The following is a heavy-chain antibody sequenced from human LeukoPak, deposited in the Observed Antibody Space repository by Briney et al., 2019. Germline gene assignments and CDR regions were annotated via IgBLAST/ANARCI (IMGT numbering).Heavy chain of an antibody. J-gene: IGHJ6*03. CDR2: IYYSGST. CDR3: ARAMRYCSTTNCRYYYYYMDV. Sequence: SETLSLTCTVSGGSISSYYWSWIRQPPGKGLEWIGYIYYSGSTNYNPSLKSRVTISVDTSKNQFSLKLSSVTAADTAVYYCARAMRYCSTTNCRYYYYYMDVWGKGTTVTVSS. CDR1: GGSISSYY. V-gene: IGHV4-59*08. D-gene: IGHD2-2*01.